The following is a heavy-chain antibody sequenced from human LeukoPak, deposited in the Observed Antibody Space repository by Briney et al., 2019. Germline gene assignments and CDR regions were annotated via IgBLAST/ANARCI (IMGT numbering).Heavy chain of an antibody. CDR2: IYHSGST. J-gene: IGHJ6*03. CDR3: ARDSNPEDYYYYYMDV. CDR1: GGSISTYY. Sequence: SETLSLTCTVSGGSISTYYWSWIRQPPGKGLEWIGYIYHSGSTKYNPSLKSRVTISVDTSKNQFSLKLSSVTAADTAVYYCARDSNPEDYYYYYMDVWGKGTTVTISS. V-gene: IGHV4-59*01. D-gene: IGHD3-3*02.